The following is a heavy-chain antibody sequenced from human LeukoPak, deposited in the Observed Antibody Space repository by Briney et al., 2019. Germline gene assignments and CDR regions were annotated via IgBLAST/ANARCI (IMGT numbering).Heavy chain of an antibody. CDR1: GGSISSYY. CDR3: ARNLNAIFGVVIMGFDP. J-gene: IGHJ5*02. D-gene: IGHD3-3*01. V-gene: IGHV4-59*01. CDR2: IYYSGST. Sequence: PSETLSLTCTVSGGSISSYYWSWIRQPPGKGLEWIGYIYYSGSTNYNPSLKSRVTISVDTSKNQFSLKLSSVTAADTAVYYCARNLNAIFGVVIMGFDPWGLGTLVTVSS.